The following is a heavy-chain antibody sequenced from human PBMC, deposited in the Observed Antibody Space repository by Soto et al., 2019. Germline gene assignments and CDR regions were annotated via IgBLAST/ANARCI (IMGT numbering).Heavy chain of an antibody. V-gene: IGHV1-18*01. J-gene: IGHJ5*02. CDR2: ISAYNGDT. Sequence: ASVKVSCKASGYRFNSEDISWVRQAPGQGLEWMGWISAYNGDTKYAQKFQDRVTVTTDTSTSTAYMELRSLTSDDTAVYYCAIERGDCSGGTCSYWFDPWGQGTLVTVSS. CDR1: GYRFNSED. CDR3: AIERGDCSGGTCSYWFDP. D-gene: IGHD2-15*01.